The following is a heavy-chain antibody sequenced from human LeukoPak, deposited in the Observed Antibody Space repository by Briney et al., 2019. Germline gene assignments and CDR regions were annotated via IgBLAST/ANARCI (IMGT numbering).Heavy chain of an antibody. D-gene: IGHD3-10*01. CDR3: ARERKLLWFGDKFDC. CDR1: GGSFSGYY. V-gene: IGHV4-34*01. CDR2: INHSGST. J-gene: IGHJ4*02. Sequence: PSETLSLTCAVYGGSFSGYYWSWIRQPPGKGLEWIGEINHSGSTNYNPSLKSRVTISVDTSKNQFSLKLSSVTAADTAVYYCARERKLLWFGDKFDCWGQGTLVTVSS.